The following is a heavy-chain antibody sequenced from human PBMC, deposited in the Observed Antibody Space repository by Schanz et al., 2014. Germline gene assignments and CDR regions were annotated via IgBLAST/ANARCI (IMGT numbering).Heavy chain of an antibody. D-gene: IGHD3-10*02. J-gene: IGHJ4*02. Sequence: EVQLVESGGGLVQPGGSLRLSCAASGFSFSIYWMSWVRQAPGKGLEWVAIIDGRGITTFYADSVKGRFTISRDNAKNTVYLQMNSLRDDDTAVYYCAKRFHCSGSHPFDYWGQGTLVTVSS. V-gene: IGHV3-23*04. CDR1: GFSFSIYW. CDR2: IDGRGITT. CDR3: AKRFHCSGSHPFDY.